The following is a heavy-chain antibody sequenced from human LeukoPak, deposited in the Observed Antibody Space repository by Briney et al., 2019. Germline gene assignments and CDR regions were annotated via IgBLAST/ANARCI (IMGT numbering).Heavy chain of an antibody. V-gene: IGHV4-61*02. J-gene: IGHJ4*02. CDR1: GGSVSSGNYY. CDR2: IYTSGST. CDR3: TQGGELMNY. D-gene: IGHD3-16*01. Sequence: SQTLSLTCTVSGGSVSSGNYYWTWIRQPAGKGLEWIGRIYTSGSTNYNPSLKSRVTISIDASTNQFSLRRSSVTAADTAMYYCTQGGELMNYWGQGTLVTVSS.